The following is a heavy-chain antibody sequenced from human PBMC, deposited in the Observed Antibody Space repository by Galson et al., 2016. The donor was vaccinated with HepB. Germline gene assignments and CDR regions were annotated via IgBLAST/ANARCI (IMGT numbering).Heavy chain of an antibody. V-gene: IGHV4-4*02. D-gene: IGHD3-22*01. Sequence: SETLSLTCNVSGGSISSFKCLSWVRQPPGKGLEWIGEICPTGSTNYNPSLKSRVFMSVGQSKNQFSLKLTSVTAADTAVYYCAKDYYDSSGYRSYWYFDLWGRGTLVTVSS. CDR3: AKDYYDSSGYRSYWYFDL. J-gene: IGHJ2*01. CDR1: GGSISSFKC. CDR2: ICPTGST.